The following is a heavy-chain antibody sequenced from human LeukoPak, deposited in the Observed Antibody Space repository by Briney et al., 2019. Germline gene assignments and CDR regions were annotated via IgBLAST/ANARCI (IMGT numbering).Heavy chain of an antibody. D-gene: IGHD3-10*01. CDR3: ASYYVGSSSFD. Sequence: SETLSLTCTASGGSITTNNYYWGWIRQPPGKALEWVGSIYFSGSTYYNPSLKSRVSVSADTSKNQFFLKLSSVTAADTAVYYCASYYVGSSSFDWGQGTLVTVSS. V-gene: IGHV4-39*01. J-gene: IGHJ4*02. CDR2: IYFSGST. CDR1: GGSITTNNYY.